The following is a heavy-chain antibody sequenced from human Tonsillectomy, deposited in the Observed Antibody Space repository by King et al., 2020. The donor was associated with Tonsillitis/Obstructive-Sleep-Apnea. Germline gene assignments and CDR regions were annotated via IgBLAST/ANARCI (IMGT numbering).Heavy chain of an antibody. Sequence: QLVQSEGGLVQPGGSLKLSCAASGFTFSGSAMHWVRQASGKGLEWVGRIKSKAKNYATTYAASVKGRFTISRDDSKNTAYLQMNSLKTEDTAVYYCTCSGGDFQHWGQGTLVTVSS. V-gene: IGHV3-73*01. J-gene: IGHJ1*01. CDR2: IKSKAKNYAT. CDR1: GFTFSGSA. D-gene: IGHD6-19*01. CDR3: TCSGGDFQH.